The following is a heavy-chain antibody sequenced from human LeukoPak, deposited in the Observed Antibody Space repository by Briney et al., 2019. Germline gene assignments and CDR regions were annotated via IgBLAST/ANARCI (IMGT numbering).Heavy chain of an antibody. Sequence: GGSLRLSCAASGFTFSNAWMNWVRQAPGKGLEWVSAISGSGGSTYYADSVKGRFTISRDNSKNTLYLQMNSLRAEDTAVYYCAKDLSMAEFDYWGQGTLVTVSS. CDR3: AKDLSMAEFDY. V-gene: IGHV3-23*01. J-gene: IGHJ4*02. D-gene: IGHD2/OR15-2a*01. CDR1: GFTFSNAW. CDR2: ISGSGGST.